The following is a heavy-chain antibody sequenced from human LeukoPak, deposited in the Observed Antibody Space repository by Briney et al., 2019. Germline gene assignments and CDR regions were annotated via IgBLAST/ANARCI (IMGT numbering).Heavy chain of an antibody. CDR3: ARNADGSGNLLPFYFDY. Sequence: PSETLSLTCTVSGGSIYSGGYYWSWIRQHPGKGLEWIGYIYYTGSTYYNPSLKSRVAISVDTSKNQFSLIPSSVTAADTAVYYCARNADGSGNLLPFYFDYWGPGTLVTVSS. V-gene: IGHV4-31*03. D-gene: IGHD3-10*01. CDR2: IYYTGST. J-gene: IGHJ4*02. CDR1: GGSIYSGGYY.